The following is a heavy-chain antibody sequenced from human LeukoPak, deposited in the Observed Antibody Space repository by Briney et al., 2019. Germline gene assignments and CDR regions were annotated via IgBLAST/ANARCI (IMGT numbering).Heavy chain of an antibody. J-gene: IGHJ4*02. Sequence: GGSLRLSCAASGFTLSSYGMSWVRQAPGKGLEWVSGISGSGGTIYYPDSVKGRFTISRDNSKNTLYLQMNSLRAEDTAVYYCLRGLAKYDLDYWGQGTLVTVSS. CDR3: LRGLAKYDLDY. CDR2: ISGSGGTI. V-gene: IGHV3-23*01. CDR1: GFTLSSYG. D-gene: IGHD3-3*01.